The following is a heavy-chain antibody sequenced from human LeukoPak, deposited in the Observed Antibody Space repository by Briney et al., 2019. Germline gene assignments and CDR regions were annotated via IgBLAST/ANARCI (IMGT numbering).Heavy chain of an antibody. CDR3: ARVYSGSYNY. CDR1: GGSFSGYY. J-gene: IGHJ4*02. D-gene: IGHD1-26*01. CDR2: INHSGST. Sequence: KPSETLSLTCAAYGGSFSGYYWSWIRQPPGKGLEWIGEINHSGSTNYNPSLKSRVTISVDTSKNQFSLKLSSVTAADTAVYYCARVYSGSYNYWGQGTLVTVSS. V-gene: IGHV4-34*01.